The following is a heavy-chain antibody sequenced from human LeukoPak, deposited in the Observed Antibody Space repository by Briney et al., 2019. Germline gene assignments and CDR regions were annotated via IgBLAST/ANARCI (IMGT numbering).Heavy chain of an antibody. CDR1: GVSISSGGYY. CDR3: ARGHSFNPPNYYDSSGPLDY. V-gene: IGHV4-31*11. J-gene: IGHJ4*02. D-gene: IGHD3-22*01. Sequence: SETLSLTCAVSGVSISSGGYYWSWIRQHPGKGLEWIGYIYYSGSTYYNPSLKSRVTISVDTSKNQFSLKLSSVTAADTAVYYCARGHSFNPPNYYDSSGPLDYWGQGTLVTVSS. CDR2: IYYSGST.